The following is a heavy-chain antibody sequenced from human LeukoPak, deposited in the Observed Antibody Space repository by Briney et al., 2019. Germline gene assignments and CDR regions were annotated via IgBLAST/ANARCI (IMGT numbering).Heavy chain of an antibody. CDR3: AREILWFGDLLTYFLDV. J-gene: IGHJ6*02. CDR2: ISGNNNNA. CDR1: GYTFTSYG. V-gene: IGHV1-18*01. Sequence: ASVKVSCKASGYTFTSYGISWVRQAPGHGLEWMGWISGNNNNADYAQKFQGRVTMTTDISTSTAYMELSGLRSDDTAVYYRAREILWFGDLLTYFLDVWGQGTTVTVSS. D-gene: IGHD3-10*01.